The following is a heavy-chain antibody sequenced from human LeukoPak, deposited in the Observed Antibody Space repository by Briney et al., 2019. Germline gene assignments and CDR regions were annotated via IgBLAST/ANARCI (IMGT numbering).Heavy chain of an antibody. D-gene: IGHD6-19*01. CDR3: AKDLQWLVSGAFDI. V-gene: IGHV3-9*01. CDR1: GFTFDDYA. CDR2: ISWNSGSI. J-gene: IGHJ3*02. Sequence: SLRLSCAASGFTFDDYAMHWVRQAPGKGLEWVSGISWNSGSIGYADSVKGRFTISRDNAKNSLYLQMNSLRAEDTALYYCAKDLQWLVSGAFDIWGQGTMVTVSS.